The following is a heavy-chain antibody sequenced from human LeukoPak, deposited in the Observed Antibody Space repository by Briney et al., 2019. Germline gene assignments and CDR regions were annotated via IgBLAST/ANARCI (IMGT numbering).Heavy chain of an antibody. J-gene: IGHJ5*02. V-gene: IGHV4-39*07. CDR1: GGSISSSSYY. CDR3: ARVNSPLRNWFDP. D-gene: IGHD2/OR15-2a*01. CDR2: IYYSGGT. Sequence: SETLSLTCTVSGGSISSSSYYWGWVRQPPGKGLEWIGSIYYSGGTYYNPSLKSRVTMSVDTSKNQFSLKLSSVTAADTAVYYCARVNSPLRNWFDPWGQGTLVTVSS.